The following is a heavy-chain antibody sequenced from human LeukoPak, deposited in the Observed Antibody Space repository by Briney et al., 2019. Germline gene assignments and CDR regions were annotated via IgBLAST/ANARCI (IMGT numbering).Heavy chain of an antibody. D-gene: IGHD3-22*01. Sequence: PGGSLRLSCAASGFTFSRNWMSWVRQAPGKGLEWVANIKYDGSGKYHVDSVRGRFTISRDNAKNSLYLQMNGLRAEDTAAYYCARGAHNYYDSSGYFDYWGRGTLVTVSS. V-gene: IGHV3-7*01. CDR1: GFTFSRNW. CDR3: ARGAHNYYDSSGYFDY. J-gene: IGHJ4*02. CDR2: IKYDGSGK.